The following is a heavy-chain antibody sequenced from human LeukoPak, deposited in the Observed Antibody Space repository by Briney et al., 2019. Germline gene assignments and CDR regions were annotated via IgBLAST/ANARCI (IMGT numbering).Heavy chain of an antibody. CDR3: AREIDGYNIYFDY. D-gene: IGHD5-24*01. CDR2: IIPIFGIA. J-gene: IGHJ4*02. V-gene: IGHV1-69*04. CDR1: GGAFSSYA. Sequence: WVSVKVSCKASGGAFSSYAISWVRQAPGQGLEWMGRIIPIFGIANYAQKFQGRVTITADKSTSTAYMELSSLRSEDTAVYYCAREIDGYNIYFDYWGQGTLVTVSS.